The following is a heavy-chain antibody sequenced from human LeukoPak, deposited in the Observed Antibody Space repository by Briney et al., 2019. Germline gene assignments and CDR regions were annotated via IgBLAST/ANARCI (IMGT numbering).Heavy chain of an antibody. CDR1: GFTFSDYY. J-gene: IGHJ2*01. CDR3: AKIGVIGNWYYDV. D-gene: IGHD3-10*01. V-gene: IGHV3-11*03. Sequence: PGGSLRLSCAASGFTFSDYYMSWIRQAPGKGLEWVSYISSSSSYTNYADSVKGRFTISRDNAKNTLYLQMNSLRVGDTAIYYCAKIGVIGNWYYDVWGRGTLVTVSS. CDR2: ISSSSSYT.